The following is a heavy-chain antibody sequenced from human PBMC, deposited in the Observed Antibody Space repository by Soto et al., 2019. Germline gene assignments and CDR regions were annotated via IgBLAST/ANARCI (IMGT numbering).Heavy chain of an antibody. CDR1: GGSFSGYY. CDR3: ARESAYGSGSYSY. J-gene: IGHJ4*02. Sequence: QVQLQQWGAGLLKPSETLSLTCAVYGGSFSGYYWSWIRQPPGKGLEWIGEINHSGRTNYNPSLKSRVTISVDTSKKQFSRKLSSVTAADTAVYYCARESAYGSGSYSYWGQGTLVTVSS. V-gene: IGHV4-34*01. D-gene: IGHD3-10*01. CDR2: INHSGRT.